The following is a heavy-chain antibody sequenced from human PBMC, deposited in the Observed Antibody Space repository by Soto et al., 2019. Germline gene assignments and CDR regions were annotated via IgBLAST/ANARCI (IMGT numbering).Heavy chain of an antibody. D-gene: IGHD3-10*01. CDR1: GFSISGYY. CDR3: ARVRSEWEELWALFAL. CDR2: IYYSGST. V-gene: IGHV4-59*01. J-gene: IGHJ5*02. Sequence: SETLSLTCTVSGFSISGYYWHWIRQPPGKGLEWIGHIYYSGSTIYNPSLKSRVTISVDTSKNQFSLRLNSVTAADTAVYYWARVRSEWEELWALFALWARGSLDPVSA.